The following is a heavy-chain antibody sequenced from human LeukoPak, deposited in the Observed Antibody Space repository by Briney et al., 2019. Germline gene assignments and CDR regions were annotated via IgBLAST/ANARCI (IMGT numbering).Heavy chain of an antibody. CDR1: GFTFSSYG. Sequence: GGSLRLSCAASGFTFSSYGMHWVRQAPGKGLEWVAFIRYDGSNKYYADFVKGRFTISRDNSKNTLYLQMNSLRAEDTAVYYCARVSRGNYYFDYWGPGTLVTVSS. CDR2: IRYDGSNK. J-gene: IGHJ4*02. CDR3: ARVSRGNYYFDY. V-gene: IGHV3-30*02.